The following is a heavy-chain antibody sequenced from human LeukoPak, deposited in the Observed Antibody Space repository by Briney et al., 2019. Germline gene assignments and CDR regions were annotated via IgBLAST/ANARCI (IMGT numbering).Heavy chain of an antibody. CDR1: GYSISSGYY. CDR3: ARGGRSLEDNWFDP. Sequence: RPSETLSLTCTVSGYSISSGYYWGWIRQPPGKGLEWIGSIYHSGSTYYNPSLKSRVTISVDTSKNQFSLKLSSVTAADTAVYYCARGGRSLEDNWFDPWGQGTLVTVSS. J-gene: IGHJ5*02. D-gene: IGHD2-15*01. V-gene: IGHV4-38-2*02. CDR2: IYHSGST.